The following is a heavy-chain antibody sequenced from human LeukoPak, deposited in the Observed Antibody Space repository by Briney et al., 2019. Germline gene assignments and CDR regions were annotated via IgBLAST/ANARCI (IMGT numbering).Heavy chain of an antibody. CDR3: ARGAVNYYGSGSYLADV. Sequence: GASVKVSCKASGYTFTSYDINWVRQATGQGLEWMGWMNPNSGNTGYAQKFQGRVTMTRNTSISTAYMELSSLRSEDTAVYYCARGAVNYYGSGSYLADVWGQGTTVTVSS. V-gene: IGHV1-8*01. J-gene: IGHJ6*02. CDR2: MNPNSGNT. D-gene: IGHD3-10*01. CDR1: GYTFTSYD.